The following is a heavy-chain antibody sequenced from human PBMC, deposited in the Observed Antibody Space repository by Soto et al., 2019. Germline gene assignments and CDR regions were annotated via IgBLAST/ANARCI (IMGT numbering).Heavy chain of an antibody. CDR3: ARDLKEYCSDGKCNWFDP. CDR1: GASISTYY. V-gene: IGHV4-59*01. Sequence: PSETLSLTCTVSGASISTYYWSWIRQPPGKGLEWIGYISYSGSTNYTPSLKSRVTISFDASKNEISLQVRSATAADAAVYYCARDLKEYCSDGKCNWFDPWGQGTLVTVS. CDR2: ISYSGST. D-gene: IGHD2-15*01. J-gene: IGHJ5*02.